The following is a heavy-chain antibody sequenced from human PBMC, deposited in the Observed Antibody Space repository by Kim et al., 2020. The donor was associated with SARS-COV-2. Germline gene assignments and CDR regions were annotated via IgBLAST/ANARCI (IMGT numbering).Heavy chain of an antibody. CDR1: GYTFTSYA. D-gene: IGHD6-13*01. J-gene: IGHJ4*02. V-gene: IGHV1-3*01. Sequence: ASVKVSCKASGYTFTSYAMHWVRQAPGQRLEWMGWINAGNGNTKYSQKFQGRVTITRDTSASTAYMELSSLRSEDTAVYYCARVFSLAPEGVAAAGKVRDYWGQGTLVTVSS. CDR3: ARVFSLAPEGVAAAGKVRDY. CDR2: INAGNGNT.